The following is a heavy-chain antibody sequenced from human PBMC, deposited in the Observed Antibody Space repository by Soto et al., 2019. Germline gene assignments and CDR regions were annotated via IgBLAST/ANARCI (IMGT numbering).Heavy chain of an antibody. V-gene: IGHV4-39*01. Sequence: QLQLQESGPGLVKPSETLSLTCTVSGGSISSSGYYWGWIRQPPGKGLEWIGNIYYSGSTNYNPSLKSRVTISVDTSNNQFSLKVSSVTAADTAVYYCARRSYYGSGSIFDYWGQGTLVTVSS. J-gene: IGHJ4*02. CDR2: IYYSGST. CDR3: ARRSYYGSGSIFDY. CDR1: GGSISSSGYY. D-gene: IGHD3-10*01.